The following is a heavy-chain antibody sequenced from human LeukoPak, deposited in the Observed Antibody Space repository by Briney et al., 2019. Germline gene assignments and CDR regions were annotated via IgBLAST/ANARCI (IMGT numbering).Heavy chain of an antibody. V-gene: IGHV3-30*04. J-gene: IGHJ4*02. CDR3: ARERGDYGSRSPIVAFDY. CDR2: ISYDGSNK. D-gene: IGHD3-10*01. Sequence: PGRSLRLSCAASGFTFSSYAMHWVRQAPGKGLEWVAVISYDGSNKYYADSVKGRFTISRDNSKNTLYLQMNSLRAEDTAVYYCARERGDYGSRSPIVAFDYWGQGTLVTVSS. CDR1: GFTFSSYA.